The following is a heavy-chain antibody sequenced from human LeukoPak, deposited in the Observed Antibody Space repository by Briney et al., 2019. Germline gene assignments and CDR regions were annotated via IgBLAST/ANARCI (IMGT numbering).Heavy chain of an antibody. CDR3: ARVRPDYYDSSGYYLHP. J-gene: IGHJ5*02. Sequence: SETLSLTCTVSGGSISSYYWSWIRQPPGKGLEWIGYIYYSGSTNYNPSLKSRVTISVDTSKNQFSLKLSSVTAADTAVYYCARVRPDYYDSSGYYLHPWGRGTLVTVSS. D-gene: IGHD3-22*01. V-gene: IGHV4-59*01. CDR1: GGSISSYY. CDR2: IYYSGST.